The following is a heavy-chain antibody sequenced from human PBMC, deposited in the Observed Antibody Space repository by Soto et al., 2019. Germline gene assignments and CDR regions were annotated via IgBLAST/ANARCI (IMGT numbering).Heavy chain of an antibody. V-gene: IGHV3-23*01. D-gene: IGHD3-16*02. CDR3: AKDPFSDIWGSYRGYFDY. J-gene: IGHJ4*02. CDR2: ISGSGGST. Sequence: PGGSLRLSCAASGFTFGSYAMSWVRQAPGRGLEWVSAISGSGGSTYYADSVKGRFTISRDNSKNTLYLQMNSLRAEDTAVYYCAKDPFSDIWGSYRGYFDYRGQGTLVTVSS. CDR1: GFTFGSYA.